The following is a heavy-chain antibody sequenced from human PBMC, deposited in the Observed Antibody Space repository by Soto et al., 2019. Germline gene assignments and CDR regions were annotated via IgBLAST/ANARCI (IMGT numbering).Heavy chain of an antibody. CDR1: GGTFSSYA. V-gene: IGHV1-69*06. J-gene: IGHJ6*02. Sequence: AASVKVSCKASGGTFSSYAISWVRRAPGQGLEWMGGIIPIFGTANYAQKFQGRVTITADKSTSTAYMELSSLRSEDTAVYYCARGRIAAAGYYYYYYGMDVWGQGTTVTVSS. CDR2: IIPIFGTA. CDR3: ARGRIAAAGYYYYYYGMDV. D-gene: IGHD6-13*01.